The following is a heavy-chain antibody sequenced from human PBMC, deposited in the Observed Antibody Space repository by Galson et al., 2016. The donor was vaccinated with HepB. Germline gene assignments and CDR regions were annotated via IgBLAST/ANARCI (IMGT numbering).Heavy chain of an antibody. CDR1: GYIFTHYA. CDR2: INAGTGNT. V-gene: IGHV1-3*01. CDR3: ARDLGHNILTGYTYYYFYGMDV. Sequence: SVKVSCKASGYIFTHYAINWVRQAPGQGLEWMGWINAGTGNTKYSQNFQGRVTITRDTSASTAYMELSSLRSEDTAVYYCARDLGHNILTGYTYYYFYGMDVWGQGTTVTVSS. J-gene: IGHJ6*02. D-gene: IGHD3-9*01.